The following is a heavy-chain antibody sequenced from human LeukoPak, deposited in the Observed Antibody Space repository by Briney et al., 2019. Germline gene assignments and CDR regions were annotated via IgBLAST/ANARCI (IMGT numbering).Heavy chain of an antibody. CDR3: ARDGYRTAFDI. V-gene: IGHV1-46*01. CDR2: INPSGGST. CDR1: GYTFTSYY. Sequence: ASVKVSCKASGYTFTSYYIHWVRQAPGQGLEWMGIINPSGGSTSYAQKFQGRVTMTRDTSTSTVYMELSSLRSEDTAVYYCARDGYRTAFDIWGQGTMVTVSS. J-gene: IGHJ3*02. D-gene: IGHD5-12*01.